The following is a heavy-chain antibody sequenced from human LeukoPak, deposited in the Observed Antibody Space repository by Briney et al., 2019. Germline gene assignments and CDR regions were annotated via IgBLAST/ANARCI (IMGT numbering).Heavy chain of an antibody. D-gene: IGHD2-2*01. V-gene: IGHV4-38-2*02. CDR3: AREGGYCSSTSCSFDY. CDR1: GYSISSGYY. CDR2: IYHSGST. Sequence: KPSETLSLTCAVSGYSISSGYYWGWIRQPPGKGLEWIGSIYHSGSTYYNPSLKSRVTISVDTSKNQFSLKLSSVTAADTAVYYCAREGGYCSSTSCSFDYWGQRTLVTVSS. J-gene: IGHJ4*02.